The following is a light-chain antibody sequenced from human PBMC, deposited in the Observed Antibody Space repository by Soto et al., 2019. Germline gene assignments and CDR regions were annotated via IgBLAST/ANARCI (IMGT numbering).Light chain of an antibody. J-gene: IGKJ1*01. Sequence: DIQMTQSPSTLSASVGDSVTITCRASLAISTYLNWYQQKPGTVPKLLVYGASSLQKGVPSMFSGSGSRTHFALTISNLQPEDFATYYCQQSYSTPWTFGQGTRVEIK. V-gene: IGKV1-39*01. CDR2: GAS. CDR3: QQSYSTPWT. CDR1: LAISTY.